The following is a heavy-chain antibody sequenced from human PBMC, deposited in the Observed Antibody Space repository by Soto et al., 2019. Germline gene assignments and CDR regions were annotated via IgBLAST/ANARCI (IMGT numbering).Heavy chain of an antibody. V-gene: IGHV4-59*01. CDR3: ARVQPGTIDY. CDR2: IYYSGST. Sequence: PSETLSLTCTVSGGPISSYNWSWLRQPPGKGLEWIGYIYYSGSTNYNPSLKSRVTISVDTSKNQFSLKLSSVTAADTAVYYCARVQPGTIDYWGQGALVTAPQ. CDR1: GGPISSYN. J-gene: IGHJ4*02. D-gene: IGHD1-1*01.